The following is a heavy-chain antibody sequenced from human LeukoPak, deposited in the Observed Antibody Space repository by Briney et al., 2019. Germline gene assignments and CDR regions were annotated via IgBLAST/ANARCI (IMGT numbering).Heavy chain of an antibody. CDR2: MYSGGAT. D-gene: IGHD3-3*01. CDR3: AKDPRRYYDFWSGYPHFDY. V-gene: IGHV3-66*01. Sequence: PGGSLRLSCAASGFTVSNYYMNWVRQAPGKELEWVSVMYSGGATHYADSVKDRFIISRDNSKNTVYLQINSLRAEDTAVYYCAKDPRRYYDFWSGYPHFDYWGQGTLVTVSS. J-gene: IGHJ4*02. CDR1: GFTVSNYY.